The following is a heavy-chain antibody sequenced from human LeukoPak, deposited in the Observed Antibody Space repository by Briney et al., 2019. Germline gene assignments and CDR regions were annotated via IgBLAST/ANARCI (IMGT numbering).Heavy chain of an antibody. Sequence: GGSLRLSCAASEFSVGSNYMTWVRQAPGKGLEWVSLIYSGGSTYYADSVKGRFTISRDNSKNTLYLQMNSLRAEDTAVYYCARRSRLWFGEYYFDYWGQGTLVTVSS. J-gene: IGHJ4*02. CDR2: IYSGGST. D-gene: IGHD3-10*01. V-gene: IGHV3-66*04. CDR1: EFSVGSNY. CDR3: ARRSRLWFGEYYFDY.